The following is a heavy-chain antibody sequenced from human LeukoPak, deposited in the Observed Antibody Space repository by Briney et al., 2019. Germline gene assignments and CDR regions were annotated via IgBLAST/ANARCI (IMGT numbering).Heavy chain of an antibody. CDR1: GYTFTGYY. V-gene: IGHV1-2*02. CDR2: INPNSGGT. D-gene: IGHD6-19*01. J-gene: IGHJ4*02. CDR3: ARVVYSSGWYSTYYFDY. Sequence: ASVKVSCKASGYTFTGYYMHWVRHAPGQGLGWMGWINPNSGGTNYAQKFQGRVTMTRDPSISTAYMELSRLRSDDTAVYYCARVVYSSGWYSTYYFDYWGQGTLVTVSS.